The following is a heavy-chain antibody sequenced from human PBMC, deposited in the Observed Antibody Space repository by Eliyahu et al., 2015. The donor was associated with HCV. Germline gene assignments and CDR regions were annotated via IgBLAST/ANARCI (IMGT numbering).Heavy chain of an antibody. D-gene: IGHD6-19*01. CDR1: GGSXXSSXYY. Sequence: QLQLQESGPGLVKPSETLSLTCTVSGGSXXSSXYYXGWXRQPPGKGLEWIGSIYYSGSTYYNPSLKSRVTISVDTSKNQFSLKLSSVTAADTAVYYCGGSGWYVDDYWGQGTLVTVSS. V-gene: IGHV4-39*01. J-gene: IGHJ4*02. CDR3: GGSGWYVDDY. CDR2: IYYSGST.